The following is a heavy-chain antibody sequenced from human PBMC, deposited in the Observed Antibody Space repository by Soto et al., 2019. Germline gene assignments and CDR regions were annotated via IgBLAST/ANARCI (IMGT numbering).Heavy chain of an antibody. CDR2: IYTNMNT. D-gene: IGHD6-6*01. CDR3: ARDLAATLEYGMDV. J-gene: IGHJ6*02. Sequence: SETLSLTCTVSGASISSYYWSWIRQPAGKGLEWIGRIYTNMNTNYNPSLKSRVTMSVDTSKNQFSLRLSSVTAADTAVYYCARDLAATLEYGMDVWGQGTTVTVS. CDR1: GASISSYY. V-gene: IGHV4-4*07.